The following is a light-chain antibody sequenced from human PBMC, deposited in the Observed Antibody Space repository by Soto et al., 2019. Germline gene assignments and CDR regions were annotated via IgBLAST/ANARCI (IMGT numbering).Light chain of an antibody. J-gene: IGKJ2*01. CDR1: QTISSW. CDR3: QQLSHYPYT. CDR2: KAS. V-gene: IGKV1-5*03. Sequence: DIQMTQSPSTLSGSVGDRVTITCRASQTISSWLAWYQQKPGKAPKLLIYKASTLKSGVPSRFSGSGSGTEFTLTISSLQPDDFETYYCQQLSHYPYTFGQGTKLEI.